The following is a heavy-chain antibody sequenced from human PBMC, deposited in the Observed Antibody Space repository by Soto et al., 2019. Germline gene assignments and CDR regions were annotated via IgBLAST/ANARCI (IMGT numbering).Heavy chain of an antibody. J-gene: IGHJ4*02. V-gene: IGHV5-10-1*01. D-gene: IGHD2-21*01. Sequence: GESLKISCKGSGYSFAGYWITWVRQKPGKGLEWMGRIDPSDSQTYYSPSFRGHVTISATKSITTVFLQWSSLRASDTAMYYCARQIYDSDPGPNSQYYFDYWGQGTPVTVSS. CDR2: IDPSDSQT. CDR1: GYSFAGYW. CDR3: ARQIYDSDPGPNSQYYFDY.